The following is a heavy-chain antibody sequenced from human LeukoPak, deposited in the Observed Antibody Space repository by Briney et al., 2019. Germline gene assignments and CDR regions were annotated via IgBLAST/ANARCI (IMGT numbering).Heavy chain of an antibody. D-gene: IGHD6-13*01. J-gene: IGHJ5*02. CDR3: ARGSSSSWPRGYIWFDP. V-gene: IGHV1-18*01. CDR1: GYTFTSYG. CDR2: ISAYNGNT. Sequence: ASVKVSCKASGYTFTSYGISWVRQAPGQGLEWMGWISAYNGNTNYAQKLQGRVTMTTDTSTSTAYMELRSLRSDDTAVYYCARGSSSSWPRGYIWFDPWGQGTLVTVSS.